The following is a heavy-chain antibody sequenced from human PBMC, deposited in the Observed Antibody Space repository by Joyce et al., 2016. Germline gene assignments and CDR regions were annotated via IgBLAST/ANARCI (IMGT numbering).Heavy chain of an antibody. D-gene: IGHD2-2*01. J-gene: IGHJ4*02. V-gene: IGHV3-30-3*01. CDR3: ARSPSNSWHTFDS. CDR1: GFTFNRYA. CDR2: ILPDGSKK. Sequence: QVQLVESGGGVAQPGRSLRLSCAASGFTFNRYAMQWVRQTPGTGLEWVAVILPDGSKKFYSDSVKDRFIISRDNSNKMVFVQMNSLRVEDTGVYYCARSPSNSWHTFDSWGQGTLVSVSS.